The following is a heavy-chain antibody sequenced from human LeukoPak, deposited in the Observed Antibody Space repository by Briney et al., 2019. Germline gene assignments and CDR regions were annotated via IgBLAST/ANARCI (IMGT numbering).Heavy chain of an antibody. CDR1: GFTFSSHN. CDR2: IHSSSGTV. J-gene: IGHJ4*02. V-gene: IGHV3-48*04. Sequence: PGGSLRLSCAASGFTFSSHNMQWVRQAPGKGLEWVSYIHSSSGTVYYADSVKGRFTISRDNAQNSLYLQMNSLRAEDTAVYYCAIVRNEVNVHWGFFDYWGQGTLVTVSS. D-gene: IGHD1-1*01. CDR3: AIVRNEVNVHWGFFDY.